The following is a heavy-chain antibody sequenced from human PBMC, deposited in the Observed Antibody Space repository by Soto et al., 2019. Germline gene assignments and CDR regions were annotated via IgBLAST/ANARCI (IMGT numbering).Heavy chain of an antibody. CDR1: GGSISSGDYY. CDR3: ARGSKYYYDSSGYYLGY. CDR2: IYYSGST. Sequence: SETLSLTCTVSGGSISSGDYYWSWIRQPPGKGLEWIGYIYYSGSTYYNPSLKSRVTISVDTSKNQFSLKLSSVTAADTAVYYCARGSKYYYDSSGYYLGYWGQGTLVTVSS. D-gene: IGHD3-22*01. V-gene: IGHV4-30-4*01. J-gene: IGHJ4*02.